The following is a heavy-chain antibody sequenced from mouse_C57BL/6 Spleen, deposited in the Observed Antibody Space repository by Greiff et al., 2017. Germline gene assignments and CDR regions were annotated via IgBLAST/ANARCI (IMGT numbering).Heavy chain of an antibody. CDR2: INPNNSGT. CDR3: ARTYYSNYYYFDY. J-gene: IGHJ2*01. Sequence: VQLKESGPELVKPGASVKIPCKASGYTFTDYNMDWVQQSHGKSLEWIGDINPNNSGTIYNQKFKGKATLTVDTSSSTAYMELRSLTSEDTAVYYCARTYYSNYYYFDYWGQGTTLTVSS. CDR1: GYTFTDYN. V-gene: IGHV1-18*01. D-gene: IGHD2-5*01.